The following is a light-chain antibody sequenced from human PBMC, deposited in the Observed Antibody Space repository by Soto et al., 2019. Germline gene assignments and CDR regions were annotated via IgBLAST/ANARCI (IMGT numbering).Light chain of an antibody. V-gene: IGLV1-51*01. Sequence: QSVLTQPPSVSAAPGQKVTISCSGSSSNIGNNYVFWYQQLPGTAPKLLIYDNDKRPSGIPDRFSGSKSGTSATLGITGLQTGDEADYYCATWDGSLSVGVFGGGTKLTVL. J-gene: IGLJ2*01. CDR2: DND. CDR1: SSNIGNNY. CDR3: ATWDGSLSVGV.